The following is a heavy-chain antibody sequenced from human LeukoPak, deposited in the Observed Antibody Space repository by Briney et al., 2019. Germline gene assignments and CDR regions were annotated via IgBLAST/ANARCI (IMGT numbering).Heavy chain of an antibody. D-gene: IGHD3-10*01. Sequence: SETLSLTCTVSGGSISSSSYYWGWIRQPPGKGLEWIGSIYYSGSTYYNPSLKSRVTISVDTSKNQFSLKLSSLTGADTAVYYCARSDVLLWFGESTPYHMDVWGKGTTVTIS. CDR3: ARSDVLLWFGESTPYHMDV. CDR2: IYYSGST. J-gene: IGHJ6*03. V-gene: IGHV4-39*01. CDR1: GGSISSSSYY.